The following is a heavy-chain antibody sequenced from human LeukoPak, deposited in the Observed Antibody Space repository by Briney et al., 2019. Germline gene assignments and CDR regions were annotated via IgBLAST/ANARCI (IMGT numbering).Heavy chain of an antibody. V-gene: IGHV4-39*01. CDR3: ARHGYSSAVYVDH. J-gene: IGHJ5*02. Sequence: SETLSLTCTVSGDSISSSTYNWGWVRQPPGKGLEYIASIYYSGSTYYNPSLKSRVSISVDTSRNQFSLKLSSVTAAGTAVYYCARHGYSSAVYVDHWGQGTLVTVSS. D-gene: IGHD6-25*01. CDR1: GDSISSSTYN. CDR2: IYYSGST.